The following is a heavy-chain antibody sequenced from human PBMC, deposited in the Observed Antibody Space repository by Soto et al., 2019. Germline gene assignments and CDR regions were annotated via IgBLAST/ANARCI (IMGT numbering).Heavy chain of an antibody. J-gene: IGHJ4*02. CDR3: ARYSRVGIYYFDY. CDR2: IYYSGST. CDR1: GGSISSYY. Sequence: QVQLQESGPGLVKPSETLSLTWTVSGGSISSYYWSWIRQTPGKGLEWIGSIYYSGSTNYNPSLKSRVSISVDSYKNRFSLKLSSVTAEDTAVYYCARYSRVGIYYFDYWGQGTLVTVSS. D-gene: IGHD2-15*01. V-gene: IGHV4-59*08.